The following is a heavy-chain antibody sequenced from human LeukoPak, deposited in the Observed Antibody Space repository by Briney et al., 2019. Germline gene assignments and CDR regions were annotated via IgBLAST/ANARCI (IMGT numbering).Heavy chain of an antibody. CDR3: ARHYRDCSGGSCYWGYFDY. D-gene: IGHD2-15*01. J-gene: IGHJ4*02. Sequence: RTSETLSLTCAVYGGSFSGYYWSWIRQPPGKGLESIGEISHSGSTNYNPSLKNRVTISVDTSKNQFSLKLSSVTAVDTAVYYCARHYRDCSGGSCYWGYFDYWGQGTLVTVSS. CDR2: ISHSGST. V-gene: IGHV4-34*01. CDR1: GGSFSGYY.